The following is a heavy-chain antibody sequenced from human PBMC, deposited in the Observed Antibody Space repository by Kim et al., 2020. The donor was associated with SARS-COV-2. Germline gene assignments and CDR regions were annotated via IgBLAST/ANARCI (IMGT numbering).Heavy chain of an antibody. D-gene: IGHD1-1*01. J-gene: IGHJ4*02. CDR3: ARGEPPETGTTDFFDY. V-gene: IGHV3-30*04. Sequence: GGSLRLSCEASGFTFSSYAMHWVRQAPGKGLEWVAVISYDGSNKYYADSVKGRFTISRDNSKNTLYLQMNSLRAEDTAVYYCARGEPPETGTTDFFDYWGQGTLVTVSS. CDR2: ISYDGSNK. CDR1: GFTFSSYA.